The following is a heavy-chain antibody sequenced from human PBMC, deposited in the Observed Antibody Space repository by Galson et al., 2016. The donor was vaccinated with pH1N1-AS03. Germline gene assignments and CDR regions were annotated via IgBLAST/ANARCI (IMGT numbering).Heavy chain of an antibody. CDR1: GFTFSNYA. D-gene: IGHD3-22*01. CDR3: AKKFYYDSSGHHRDVADV. J-gene: IGHJ3*01. CDR2: ISGSGGST. Sequence: SLRLSCAASGFTFSNYAMTCVRQAPGKGLEWVPSISGSGGSTNSADSVRDRFSISRDNSKNTLFPQMNRLRADDTAGYDCAKKFYYDSSGHHRDVADVWGQGTAVTVSS. V-gene: IGHV3-23*01.